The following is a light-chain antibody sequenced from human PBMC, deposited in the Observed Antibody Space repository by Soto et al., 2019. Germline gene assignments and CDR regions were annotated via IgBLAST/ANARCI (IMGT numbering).Light chain of an antibody. CDR3: QSYDSSLSGCV. J-gene: IGLJ1*01. CDR1: SSNIGAGYD. V-gene: IGLV1-40*01. CDR2: GNS. Sequence: QSVLTQPPSVSGAPGQRVTISCTGSSSNIGAGYDVHWYQQLPGTAPKLLIYGNSNRPSGVPDRFSGSKSGTSASLAITGLQAEDEADYYCQSYDSSLSGCVFETGTKLTVL.